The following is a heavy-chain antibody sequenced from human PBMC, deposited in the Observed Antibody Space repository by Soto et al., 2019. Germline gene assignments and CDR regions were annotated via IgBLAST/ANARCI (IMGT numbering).Heavy chain of an antibody. Sequence: GGSLRLSCAASGFTFSSYEMNWVRQAPGKGLEWVSYISSTTNYIYYGDSMKGRFTISRDNGKNSLYLEIHSLRAEDTAVYYCARESEDLTSNFDYWGQGTLVTVSS. CDR1: GFTFSSYE. CDR2: ISSTTNYI. CDR3: ARESEDLTSNFDY. V-gene: IGHV3-21*05. J-gene: IGHJ4*02.